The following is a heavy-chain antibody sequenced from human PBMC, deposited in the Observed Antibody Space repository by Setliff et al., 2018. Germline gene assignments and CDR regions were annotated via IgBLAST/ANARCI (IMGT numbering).Heavy chain of an antibody. CDR1: GGSISSGSYY. Sequence: PSETLSLTCAVSGGSISSGSYYWSWIRQPAGKGLEWVGRLHTSGSTNYNPSLKSRVTISVDTSRNQFSLKVRSVTAADAAVYYCARSMIQRNYYCGLDVWGQGTTVTVSS. D-gene: IGHD3-16*01. CDR2: LHTSGST. V-gene: IGHV4-61*02. CDR3: ARSMIQRNYYCGLDV. J-gene: IGHJ6*02.